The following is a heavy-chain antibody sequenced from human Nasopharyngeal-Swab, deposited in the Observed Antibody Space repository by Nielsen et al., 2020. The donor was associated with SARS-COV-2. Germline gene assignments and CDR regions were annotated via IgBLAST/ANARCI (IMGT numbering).Heavy chain of an antibody. J-gene: IGHJ6*02. Sequence: SETLSLTCTVSGGSISSSSYYWGWIRQPPGKGLEWIGSIYYSGSTNYNPSLKSRVTISVDTSKNQFSLKLSSVTAADTAVYYCARDRYYGSGSYPYGMDVWGQGTTVTVSS. CDR3: ARDRYYGSGSYPYGMDV. CDR2: IYYSGST. CDR1: GGSISSSSYY. V-gene: IGHV4-39*07. D-gene: IGHD3-10*01.